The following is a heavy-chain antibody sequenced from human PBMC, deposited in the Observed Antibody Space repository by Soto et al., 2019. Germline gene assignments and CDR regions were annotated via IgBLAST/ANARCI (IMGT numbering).Heavy chain of an antibody. Sequence: ASVKVSFKASGYTFTSYGISWVRQAPGQGLEWMGWISAYNGNTNYAQKLQGRVTMTTDTSTSTAYMELRSLRSDDTAVYYCARGGIGGWYGGVYYYYYYMDVWGKGTTVTVSS. J-gene: IGHJ6*03. D-gene: IGHD6-19*01. CDR3: ARGGIGGWYGGVYYYYYYMDV. CDR2: ISAYNGNT. CDR1: GYTFTSYG. V-gene: IGHV1-18*01.